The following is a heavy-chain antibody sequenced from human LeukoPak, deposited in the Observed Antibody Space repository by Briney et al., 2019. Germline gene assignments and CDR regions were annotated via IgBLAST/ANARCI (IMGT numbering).Heavy chain of an antibody. CDR1: EFSVGSNY. CDR3: AKKGYSNGWRDSYYFDC. CDR2: IYIGGST. V-gene: IGHV3-66*02. Sequence: PGGSLRLSCAASEFSVGSNYMTWVRQAPGKGLEWVSVIYIGGSTYYADSVKGRFTISRDNSKLYLQMNSLRAEDTAVYYCAKKGYSNGWRDSYYFDCWGQGTLVTVSS. J-gene: IGHJ4*02. D-gene: IGHD6-19*01.